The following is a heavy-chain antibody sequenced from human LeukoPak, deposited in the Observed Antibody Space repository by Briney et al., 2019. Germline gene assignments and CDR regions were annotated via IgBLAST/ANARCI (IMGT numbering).Heavy chain of an antibody. Sequence: GGSLTLSCAGSGCTFSSYDKNWVRHAPGRGLELVSFITSNYSEIYYSDSVSGRLATSRDNAKDKLYLQMNSLIVEHNTVFYFVTGTYRSFYYYYMVVSGKGATVTLSS. D-gene: IGHD1-26*01. CDR2: ITSNYSEI. V-gene: IGHV3-48*03. CDR1: GCTFSSYD. CDR3: VTGTYRSFYYYYMVV. J-gene: IGHJ6*03.